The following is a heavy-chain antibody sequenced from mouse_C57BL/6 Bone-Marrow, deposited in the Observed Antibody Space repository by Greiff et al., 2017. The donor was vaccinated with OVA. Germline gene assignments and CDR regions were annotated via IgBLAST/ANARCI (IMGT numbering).Heavy chain of an antibody. D-gene: IGHD2-3*01. CDR2: INPSNGGT. V-gene: IGHV1-53*01. CDR3: ARKGDDGYPALFAY. Sequence: QVQLQQPGTELVKPGASVKLSCKASGYTFTSYWMHWVKQRPGQGLEWIGNINPSNGGTKYNEKFTSKATLTVDKASSTAYMQLSNLTSEGSAVYYCARKGDDGYPALFAYWGQGTLVTVSA. J-gene: IGHJ3*01. CDR1: GYTFTSYW.